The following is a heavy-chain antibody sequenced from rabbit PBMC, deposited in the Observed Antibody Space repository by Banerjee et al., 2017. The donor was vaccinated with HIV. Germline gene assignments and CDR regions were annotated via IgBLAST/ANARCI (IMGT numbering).Heavy chain of an antibody. CDR3: ARDAGIAGYHFNL. J-gene: IGHJ4*01. Sequence: QSLEESGGDLVKPGASLTLTCTASGIDFSGNYYICWVRQAPGKGLEWIACIYGGDGSTYYASWAKGRFTISKTSSTTVTLQMTSLTAADTATYFCARDAGIAGYHFNLWGPGTLVTVS. CDR2: IYGGDGST. V-gene: IGHV1S40*01. D-gene: IGHD4-2*01. CDR1: GIDFSGNYY.